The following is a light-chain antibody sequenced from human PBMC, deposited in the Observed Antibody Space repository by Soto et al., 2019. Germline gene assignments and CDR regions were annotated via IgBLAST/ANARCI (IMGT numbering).Light chain of an antibody. CDR3: SSFTRSSTWL. CDR2: EVN. Sequence: QSVLTQPASVSGSPGQLITISCTGTSSDVGGYNYVSWYQQHPGKAPKLMIYEVNNRPSGVSNRFSGSKSGNTASLTISGLQAEDEADYYCSSFTRSSTWLFGGGTKLTVL. J-gene: IGLJ3*02. CDR1: SSDVGGYNY. V-gene: IGLV2-14*01.